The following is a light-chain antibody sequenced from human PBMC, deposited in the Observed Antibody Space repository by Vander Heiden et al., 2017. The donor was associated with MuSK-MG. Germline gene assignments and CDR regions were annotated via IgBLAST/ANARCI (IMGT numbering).Light chain of an antibody. V-gene: IGLV3-1*01. CDR1: KWGDKY. CDR3: QASDSSTAKWV. CDR2: QDS. Sequence: SYELTQPPSVSVSPGQTAGLTCSGDKWGDKYACWYQQKPGQSTVRGSEQDSKRPSGIPERFSGSNSGNTATLTISGTQAMDEADYYCQASDSSTAKWVFGGGTKLTVL. J-gene: IGLJ2*01.